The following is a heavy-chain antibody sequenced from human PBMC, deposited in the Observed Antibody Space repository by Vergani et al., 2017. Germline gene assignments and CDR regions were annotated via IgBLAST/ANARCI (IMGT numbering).Heavy chain of an antibody. CDR3: ARVQSSGWYYYYYGMDV. V-gene: IGHV3-21*05. CDR1: GFTFSSYA. D-gene: IGHD6-19*01. CDR2: ISSSGSTI. Sequence: EVQLVESGGGLVKPGGSLRLSCAASGFTFSSYAMSWVRQAPGKGLEWVSYISSSGSTIYYADSVKGRFTISRDNAKNSLYLQMNSLRAEDTAVYYCARVQSSGWYYYYYGMDVWGQGTTVTVSS. J-gene: IGHJ6*02.